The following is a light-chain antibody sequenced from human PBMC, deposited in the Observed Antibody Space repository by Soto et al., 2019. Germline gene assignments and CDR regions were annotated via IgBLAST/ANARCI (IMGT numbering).Light chain of an antibody. CDR1: SSNIGTNS. CDR2: NSN. J-gene: IGLJ2*01. Sequence: QAVVTQPPSTSGTPGQRVTISCSGSSSNIGTNSVNWYQQLPGTAPKLLIYNSNQRPSGVPDRFSGSKSGTSASLAISGLSSEDEADYYCATWDDSLNGPVFGGGTKLTVL. CDR3: ATWDDSLNGPV. V-gene: IGLV1-44*01.